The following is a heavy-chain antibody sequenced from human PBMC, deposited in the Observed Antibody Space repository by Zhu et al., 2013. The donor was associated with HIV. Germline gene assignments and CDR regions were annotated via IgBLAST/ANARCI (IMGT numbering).Heavy chain of an antibody. Sequence: QVQLVQSGAEVKKPGSSVKVSCKASGGTFSSYAISWVRQAPGQGLEWMGGIIPIFGTANYAQKFQGRVTITADESTSTAYMELSSLRSEDTAVYYCARVALPAAPNGYYYYYYGNGRLGPRGPRVTVSS. J-gene: IGHJ6*02. CDR3: ARVALPAAPNGYYYYYYGNGR. V-gene: IGHV1-69*01. CDR1: GGTFSSYA. D-gene: IGHD2-2*01. CDR2: IIPIFGTA.